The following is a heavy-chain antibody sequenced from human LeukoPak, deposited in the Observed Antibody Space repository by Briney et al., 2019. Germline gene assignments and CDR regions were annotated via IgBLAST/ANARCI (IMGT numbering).Heavy chain of an antibody. Sequence: PGGPLRFSCEAPGFTFSDDWLNWVRQAPGKGLKWFYYFSRSGITIFYADSVKGRFTISRDNAKNSLHLQMNSLRAEDTAVYYCASLYGSGSYYDHYYYGMDAWGKGTTVTVSS. CDR3: ASLYGSGSYYDHYYYGMDA. CDR1: GFTFSDDW. CDR2: FSRSGITI. V-gene: IGHV3-48*04. D-gene: IGHD3-10*01. J-gene: IGHJ6*04.